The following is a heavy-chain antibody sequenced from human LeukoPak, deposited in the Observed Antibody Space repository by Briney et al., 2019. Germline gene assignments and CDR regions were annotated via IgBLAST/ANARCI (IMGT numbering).Heavy chain of an antibody. CDR1: GFTLSSYG. D-gene: IGHD5-12*01. J-gene: IGHJ4*02. CDR3: AKVDIVATIDAGRLVDY. CDR2: ISNDGSNK. Sequence: GGSLRLSCAASGFTLSSYGMQWSRQAPDKGLEWVAAISNDGSNKSYADSVKGRFTISRDNSKNTLYLQMNSLRAEDTAVYYCAKVDIVATIDAGRLVDYWGQGTLVTVSS. V-gene: IGHV3-30*18.